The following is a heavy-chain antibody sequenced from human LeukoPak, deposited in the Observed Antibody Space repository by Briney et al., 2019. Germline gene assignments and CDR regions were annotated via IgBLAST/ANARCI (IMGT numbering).Heavy chain of an antibody. D-gene: IGHD5-18*01. CDR2: IGGSGGNT. CDR3: AKNGGDSYGTGHFDY. J-gene: IGHJ4*02. V-gene: IGHV3-23*01. CDR1: GFTFSSYA. Sequence: GGSLRLSCTASGFTFSSYAMTWARQAPGKGQEVVSAIGGSGGNTYYADSVKGWFTISRDNSKNTLYLQMNSLKAEDTAVYYCAKNGGDSYGTGHFDYWGQGALVTVSS.